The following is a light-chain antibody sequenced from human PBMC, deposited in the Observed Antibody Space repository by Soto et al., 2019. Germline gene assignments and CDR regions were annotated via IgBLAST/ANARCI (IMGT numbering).Light chain of an antibody. CDR2: DVS. Sequence: QSALPQPAPVSGSPGQSITISCTGTSSDVGSYNYVSWYQQHPGKAPKVMIYDVSNRPSGVSYRFSGSKSGNTASLTISGLQAEDEADYYCSSYTTSSTYVFGTGTKVTVL. CDR3: SSYTTSSTYV. V-gene: IGLV2-14*01. CDR1: SSDVGSYNY. J-gene: IGLJ1*01.